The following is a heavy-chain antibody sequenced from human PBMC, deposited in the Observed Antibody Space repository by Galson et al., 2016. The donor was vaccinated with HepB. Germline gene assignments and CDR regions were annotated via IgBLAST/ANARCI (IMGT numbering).Heavy chain of an antibody. Sequence: SLRLSCAASGFTFSSYGMNWIRQAPGKGLEWVSYISRGSGTIYYADSVGGRFTVSRENARKSLYLQMNSLRDEDTAVSYCATSDSGGGTIVDVWGQGTMVTVSS. CDR2: ISRGSGTI. CDR1: GFTFSSYG. CDR3: ATSDSGGGTIVDV. J-gene: IGHJ3*01. D-gene: IGHD4/OR15-4a*01. V-gene: IGHV3-48*02.